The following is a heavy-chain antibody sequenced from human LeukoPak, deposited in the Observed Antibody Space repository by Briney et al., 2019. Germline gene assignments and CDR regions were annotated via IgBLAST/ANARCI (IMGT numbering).Heavy chain of an antibody. CDR3: ARQLGEIEYYYYYMDV. V-gene: IGHV3-48*03. Sequence: PGGSLRLSCAASRFTFSSYEMNWVRQAPGKGLEWVSYISSSGSTIYYADSVKGRFAISRDNAKNSLYLQVNSLRAEDTAVYYCARQLGEIEYYYYYMDVWGKGTTVTVSS. D-gene: IGHD1-1*01. CDR1: RFTFSSYE. J-gene: IGHJ6*03. CDR2: ISSSGSTI.